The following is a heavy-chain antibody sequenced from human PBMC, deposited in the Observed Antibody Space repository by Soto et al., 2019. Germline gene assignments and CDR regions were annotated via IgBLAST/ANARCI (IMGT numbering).Heavy chain of an antibody. CDR2: ISSSSSYI. Sequence: PGGSLRLSCAASGFTFSTYSMNWVRQAPGKGLEWVSSISSSSSYIYYADSVKGRFTVSRVNAKNSLYLQMNSLRAEDTAVYYCARIVVPTSSYFMDVWGKGTTVXVSS. CDR3: ARIVVPTSSYFMDV. CDR1: GFTFSTYS. V-gene: IGHV3-21*06. D-gene: IGHD2-2*01. J-gene: IGHJ6*03.